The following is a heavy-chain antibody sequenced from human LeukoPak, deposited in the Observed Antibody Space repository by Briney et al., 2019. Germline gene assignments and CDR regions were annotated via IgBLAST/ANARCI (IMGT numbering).Heavy chain of an antibody. CDR1: GYTFTSYA. Sequence: ASVKVSCKASGYTFTSYAMNWVRQAPGRGLEWMGWINTNTGNPTYAQGFTGRFVFSLDTSVSTAYLQISSLKAEDSAVYYCARGSSSWYRGLRPDNWFDPWGQGTLVTVSS. CDR2: INTNTGNP. V-gene: IGHV7-4-1*02. D-gene: IGHD6-13*01. CDR3: ARGSSSWYRGLRPDNWFDP. J-gene: IGHJ5*02.